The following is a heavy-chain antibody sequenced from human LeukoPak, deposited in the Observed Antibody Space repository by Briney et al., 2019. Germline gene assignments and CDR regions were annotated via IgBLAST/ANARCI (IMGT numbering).Heavy chain of an antibody. J-gene: IGHJ5*02. D-gene: IGHD2-15*01. CDR2: INNRGTTT. V-gene: IGHV3-48*03. Sequence: GGSLRLSCEASGFNFRTFDMNWLRQAPGKGLEWLSYINNRGTTTYYADSVRGRFTISREKADHSLYLQMHSLRVEDTAIDFCARKWSARTWVDPWGQGTLVIVSS. CDR1: GFNFRTFD. CDR3: ARKWSARTWVDP.